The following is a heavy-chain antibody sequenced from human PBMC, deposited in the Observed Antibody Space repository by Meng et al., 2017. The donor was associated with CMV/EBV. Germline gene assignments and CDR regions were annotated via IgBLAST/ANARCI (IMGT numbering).Heavy chain of an antibody. CDR3: ARGSSSGLRNFDF. CDR1: GFTFSSYW. V-gene: IGHV3-7*01. J-gene: IGHJ4*02. Sequence: GESLKISCAASGFTFSSYWMSWVRQAPGKVLQWVANIKQDGSKQSYVDSVKGRFTISRDNSKNSLYLQMNSLRAEDTAVYYCARGSSSGLRNFDFWGQGILVTVSS. D-gene: IGHD6-6*01. CDR2: IKQDGSKQ.